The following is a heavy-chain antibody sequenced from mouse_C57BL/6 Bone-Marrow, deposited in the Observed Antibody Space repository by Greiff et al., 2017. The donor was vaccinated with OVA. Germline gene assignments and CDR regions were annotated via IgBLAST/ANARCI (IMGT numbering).Heavy chain of an antibody. D-gene: IGHD3-3*01. CDR1: GYTFTDYE. CDR3: TRGAGESLDY. V-gene: IGHV1-15*01. CDR2: IDPETGGT. Sequence: QVHVKQSGAELVRPGASVTLSCKASGYTFTDYEMHWVKQTPVHGLEWIGAIDPETGGTAYNQKFKGKAILTADKSSSTAYMELRSLTSEDSAVYYCTRGAGESLDYWGQGTTLTVSS. J-gene: IGHJ2*01.